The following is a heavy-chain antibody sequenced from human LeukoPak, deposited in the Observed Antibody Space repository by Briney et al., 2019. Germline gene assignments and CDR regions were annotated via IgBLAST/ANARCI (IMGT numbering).Heavy chain of an antibody. CDR3: ARVEGGRWYGY. CDR2: ISSSSSYI. V-gene: IGHV3-21*01. J-gene: IGHJ4*02. D-gene: IGHD4-23*01. CDR1: GFTFSSYS. Sequence: GGSLRLSCAASGFTFSSYSMNWVRQAPGKWLEWVSSISSSSSYIYYADSVKGRFTISRDNAKNSLYLQMNSLRAEDTAVYYCARVEGGRWYGYWGQGTLVTVSS.